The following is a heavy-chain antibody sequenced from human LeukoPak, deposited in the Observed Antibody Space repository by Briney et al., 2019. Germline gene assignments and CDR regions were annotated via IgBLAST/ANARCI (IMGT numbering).Heavy chain of an antibody. Sequence: GGSLRLSCAASGFTFSSYSMNWVRQAPGKGLEWVSSISSSSSYIYYADSVKGRFTISRDNAKSSLYLQMNSLRAEDTAVYYCARDGRGYYDSSGYGDYWGQGTLVIVSS. CDR2: ISSSSSYI. CDR3: ARDGRGYYDSSGYGDY. V-gene: IGHV3-21*01. CDR1: GFTFSSYS. J-gene: IGHJ4*02. D-gene: IGHD3-22*01.